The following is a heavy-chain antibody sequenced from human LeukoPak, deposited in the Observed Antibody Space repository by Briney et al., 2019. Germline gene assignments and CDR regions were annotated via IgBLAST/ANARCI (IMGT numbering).Heavy chain of an antibody. V-gene: IGHV3-23*01. D-gene: IGHD3-10*01. J-gene: IGHJ4*02. CDR2: ISGSGGST. Sequence: PGGSLRLSCAASGFTFSNAWMSWVRQAPGKGLEWVSAISGSGGSTYYADSVKGRFTISRDNSKNTLYLQMNSLRAEDTAVYYCAKFGDYGSGPVDYWGQGTLVTVSS. CDR3: AKFGDYGSGPVDY. CDR1: GFTFSNAW.